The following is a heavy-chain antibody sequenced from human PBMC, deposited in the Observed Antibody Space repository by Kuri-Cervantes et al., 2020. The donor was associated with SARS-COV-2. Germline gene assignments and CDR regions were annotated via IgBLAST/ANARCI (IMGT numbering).Heavy chain of an antibody. CDR2: ISYDGSNK. D-gene: IGHD6-19*01. V-gene: IGHV3-30-3*01. CDR3: ARGKSMAAVAGTGGGDY. CDR1: GFTFSSYA. J-gene: IGHJ4*02. Sequence: GGSLRLSCAASGFTFSSYAMHWVRQAPGKGLEWVAVISYDGSNKYYADSVKGRSTISRDNSKNTLYLQMNSLRAEDTAVYYCARGKSMAAVAGTGGGDYWGQGTLVTVSS.